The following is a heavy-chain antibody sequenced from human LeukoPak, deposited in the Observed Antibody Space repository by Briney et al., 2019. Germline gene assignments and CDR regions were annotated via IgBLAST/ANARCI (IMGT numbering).Heavy chain of an antibody. Sequence: GGSLRLSCAASGFTFSSYAMSWVRQAPGKGLEWVSAISGSGGSTYYADSVKGRFTISRDNSKNTLYLQMNSLRGEDTAVYYCVRGDLRLPRSTPDCWGQGTLVTVSS. D-gene: IGHD5/OR15-5a*01. CDR3: VRGDLRLPRSTPDC. J-gene: IGHJ4*02. V-gene: IGHV3-23*01. CDR1: GFTFSSYA. CDR2: ISGSGGST.